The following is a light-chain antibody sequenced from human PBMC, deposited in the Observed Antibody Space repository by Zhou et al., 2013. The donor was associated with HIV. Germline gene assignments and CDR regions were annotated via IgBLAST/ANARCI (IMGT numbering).Light chain of an antibody. CDR2: GAS. J-gene: IGKJ2*01. CDR1: QSVNSDY. CDR3: QQANRFPQT. Sequence: EIVLTQSPGTLSLSPGERATLSCRASQSVNSDYLAWYQQKPGQAPRLLIYGASNRATGIPDRFSGSGSGTDFTLTINRLHPEDFATYYCQQANRFPQTFGQGTKVEIK. V-gene: IGKV3-20*01.